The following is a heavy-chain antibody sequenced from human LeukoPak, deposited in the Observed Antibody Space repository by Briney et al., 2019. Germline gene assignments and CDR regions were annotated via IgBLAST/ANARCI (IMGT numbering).Heavy chain of an antibody. D-gene: IGHD4-17*01. CDR1: GFTFSSYS. Sequence: GGSLRLSCAASGFTFSSYSMNWVRQAPAKGLEWVSSISSSSSYIYYADSVKGRFTISRDNAKNSLYLQMNSLRAADTAVYYCARTTVTTKGAMDVWGKGTTVTVSS. CDR2: ISSSSSYI. CDR3: ARTTVTTKGAMDV. J-gene: IGHJ6*04. V-gene: IGHV3-21*01.